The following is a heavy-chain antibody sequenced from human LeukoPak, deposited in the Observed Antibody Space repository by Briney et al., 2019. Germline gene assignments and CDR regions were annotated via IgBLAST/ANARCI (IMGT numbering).Heavy chain of an antibody. D-gene: IGHD1-1*01. Sequence: GSLRLSCAASGFTFSSYSMNWVRQAPGKGLEWIGRIYTSGSTSYNPSLKSRVTMSVDTSKNHFSLSLTSVTAADTAVYYCARGGYEGFDPWGQGTLVTVSS. J-gene: IGHJ5*02. CDR2: IYTSGST. CDR3: ARGGYEGFDP. V-gene: IGHV4-59*10. CDR1: GFTFSSYS.